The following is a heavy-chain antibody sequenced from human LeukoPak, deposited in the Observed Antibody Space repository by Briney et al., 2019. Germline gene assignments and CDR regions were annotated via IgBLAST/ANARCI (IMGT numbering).Heavy chain of an antibody. D-gene: IGHD2-2*01. CDR3: ARDQRYCSSSSCPWEPFDY. J-gene: IGHJ4*02. Sequence: GGSLRLSCAASGFTFSSYWMSWVRQAPGKGLEWVANIKQDGSEKYYVNSVKGRFTISRDNAKNSLYLQMNSLRAEDTAVYYCARDQRYCSSSSCPWEPFDYWGQGTLVTVSS. CDR1: GFTFSSYW. V-gene: IGHV3-7*05. CDR2: IKQDGSEK.